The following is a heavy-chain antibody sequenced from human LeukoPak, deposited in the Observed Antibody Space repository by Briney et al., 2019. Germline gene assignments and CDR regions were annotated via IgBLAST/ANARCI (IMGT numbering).Heavy chain of an antibody. J-gene: IGHJ4*02. CDR2: ISGNGGIT. CDR3: ARKQTRSWTFDY. D-gene: IGHD3-16*02. CDR1: GFTFSDSY. V-gene: IGHV3-11*01. Sequence: GGSLRLSCAASGFTFSDSYMSWIRQAPGKGLEWVSYISGNGGITFYADSVKGRFTISRDNTNNFLYLQMNSLSAEDTAVYYCARKQTRSWTFDYWGQGILVTVSS.